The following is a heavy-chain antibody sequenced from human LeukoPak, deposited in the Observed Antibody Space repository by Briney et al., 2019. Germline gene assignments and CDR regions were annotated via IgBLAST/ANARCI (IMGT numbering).Heavy chain of an antibody. CDR1: GFTFSGSG. J-gene: IGHJ4*02. D-gene: IGHD1-7*01. CDR2: IRNKAYTYAT. V-gene: IGHV3-73*01. CDR3: ARQWSNYGHFDY. Sequence: GGSLRLSCAASGFTFSGSGIHWVRQASGKGLEWVGRIRNKAYTYATAYSASVKGRFTISRDDLKNTAYLQMNSLKTEDTAIYYCARQWSNYGHFDYWGQGTLVTVSS.